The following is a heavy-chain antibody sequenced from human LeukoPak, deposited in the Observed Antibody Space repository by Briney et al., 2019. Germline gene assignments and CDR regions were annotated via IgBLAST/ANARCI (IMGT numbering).Heavy chain of an antibody. CDR1: GFTFSDYY. CDR3: ASPYSGSSPGVVAY. V-gene: IGHV3-11*03. Sequence: GGSLRLSCAASGFTFSDYYMSWIRQAPGKGLEWVSYISTSSSYTKYADSVKGRFTISRDNTKNSLFLQMNSLSAEDTAVYYCASPYSGSSPGVVAYWGQGTLVTVSS. D-gene: IGHD1-26*01. J-gene: IGHJ4*02. CDR2: ISTSSSYT.